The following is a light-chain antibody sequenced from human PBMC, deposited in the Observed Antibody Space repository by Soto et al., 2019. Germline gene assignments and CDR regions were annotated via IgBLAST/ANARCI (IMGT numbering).Light chain of an antibody. CDR1: NIGSKS. CDR3: QVWDSSSDHSV. V-gene: IGLV3-21*02. J-gene: IGLJ1*01. CDR2: DDG. Sequence: SYELTQPPSVSVAPGQTARITCGGNNIGSKSVHWYQQKPGQAPVLVVYDDGDRPSGIPERFSGSHSGNTATLTISRVEAGDEADYYCQVWDSSSDHSVFGTGTKVTVL.